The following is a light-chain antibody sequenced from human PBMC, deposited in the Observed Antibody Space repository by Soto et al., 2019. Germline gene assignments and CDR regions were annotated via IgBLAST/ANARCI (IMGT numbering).Light chain of an antibody. CDR1: QDISRW. J-gene: IGKJ5*01. CDR3: QQGNNFPVI. Sequence: DVQMTQSPSSVSASVGDRVTITCRASQDISRWLAWYQQKPGQAPKCLMYAASNLQSGDPSRFSGSGSGTDFALTISSVQPEDFGTYYCQQGNNFPVIVGQGTRLEIK. V-gene: IGKV1D-12*01. CDR2: AAS.